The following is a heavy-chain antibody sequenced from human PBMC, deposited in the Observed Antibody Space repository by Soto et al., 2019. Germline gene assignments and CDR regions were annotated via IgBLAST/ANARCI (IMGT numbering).Heavy chain of an antibody. D-gene: IGHD2-15*01. CDR2: ISAYNGNA. Sequence: GASVKVSCKASGYTFTSYGISWVRQAPGQGLEWMGWISAYNGNANYAQKLQGRVTMTTDTSTSTAYMELRSLRSDDTAVYYCARDIYSYCSGGSCPNFDHWGQGTLVTVSS. CDR1: GYTFTSYG. CDR3: ARDIYSYCSGGSCPNFDH. J-gene: IGHJ4*02. V-gene: IGHV1-18*01.